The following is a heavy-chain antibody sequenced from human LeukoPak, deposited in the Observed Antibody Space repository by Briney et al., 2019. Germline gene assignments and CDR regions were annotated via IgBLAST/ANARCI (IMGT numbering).Heavy chain of an antibody. CDR3: ARDRIKWELFDY. CDR1: GYTFTGYY. J-gene: IGHJ4*02. V-gene: IGHV1-2*02. D-gene: IGHD1-26*01. Sequence: ASVKVSCKASGYTFTGYYMHWVRQAPGQGLEWMGWINPNSGGTNYAQKFQGRVTMTRDTSISTAYMELSRLRSDDTAVYYCARDRIKWELFDYWGQGTLVTVSS. CDR2: INPNSGGT.